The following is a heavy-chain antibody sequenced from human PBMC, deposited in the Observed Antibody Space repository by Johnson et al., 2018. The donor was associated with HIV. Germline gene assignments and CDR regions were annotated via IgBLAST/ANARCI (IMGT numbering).Heavy chain of an antibody. V-gene: IGHV3-66*01. CDR1: GFPFDDFA. CDR2: IYSDGST. J-gene: IGHJ3*02. CDR3: ARSPGQANAFDI. D-gene: IGHD1-26*01. Sequence: ELQLVESGGGLVQPGRSLRLSCVASGFPFDDFAMHWVRQAPGKGLEWVSAIYSDGSTYYAESVKVRFTISRDSSKSTLYFQLNSLRAEDTAMYYCARSPGQANAFDIWGQGTMVTVSS.